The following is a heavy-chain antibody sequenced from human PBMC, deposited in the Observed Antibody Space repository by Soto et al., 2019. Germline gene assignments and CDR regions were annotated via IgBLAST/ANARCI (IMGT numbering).Heavy chain of an antibody. D-gene: IGHD4-17*01. CDR1: GFPFNNYP. CDR2: IRNSGGST. V-gene: IGHV3-23*01. J-gene: IGHJ2*01. CDR3: ASCDCGDPYWYFDF. Sequence: EVQLLESGGGLVQPGGSLRLSCTASGFPFNNYPLSWVRQAPGKGLEGVATIRNSGGSTAYADSVKGRFSISRDQAKNTLQLQMNSLRVEDTAVYYCASCDCGDPYWYFDFWGRGTLVTVSS.